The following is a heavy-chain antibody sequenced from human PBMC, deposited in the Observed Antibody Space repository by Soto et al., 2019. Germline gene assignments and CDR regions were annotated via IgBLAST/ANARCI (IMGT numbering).Heavy chain of an antibody. D-gene: IGHD2-15*01. CDR2: IYYSGST. CDR3: ARVTVVVPGVGWFDP. CDR1: GGSISSGGYY. J-gene: IGHJ5*02. V-gene: IGHV4-31*03. Sequence: PSETLSLTCTVSGGSISSGGYYWSWIRQHPGKGLEWIGYIYYSGSTYYNPSLKSRVTISVDTSKNQFSLKLSSVTAADTAVYYCARVTVVVPGVGWFDPWGQGTLVTVSS.